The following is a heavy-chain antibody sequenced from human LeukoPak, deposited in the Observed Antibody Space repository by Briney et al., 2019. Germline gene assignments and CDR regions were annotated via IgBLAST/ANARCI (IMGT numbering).Heavy chain of an antibody. J-gene: IGHJ4*02. CDR2: ISGSGGST. D-gene: IGHD1-26*01. Sequence: PGGSLRLSCAASGFTFSSYAMSWVRQAPGKGLEWVSAISGSGGSTYYADSVKGRFTISRDNSKNTLYLQMNSLRAEDTAVYYCAKKALRWELLTPTFDYWGQGTLVTVSS. CDR3: AKKALRWELLTPTFDY. CDR1: GFTFSSYA. V-gene: IGHV3-23*01.